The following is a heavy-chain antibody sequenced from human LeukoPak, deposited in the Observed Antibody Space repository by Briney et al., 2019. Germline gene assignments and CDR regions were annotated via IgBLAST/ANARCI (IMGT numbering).Heavy chain of an antibody. J-gene: IGHJ5*02. D-gene: IGHD5-12*01. CDR1: GFTFDDYA. CDR3: AKDIGSGYDHGSWFDP. Sequence: PGRSLRLSCAASGFTFDDYAMHWVRQAPGKGLEWVSGISWNSGSIGYADSVKGRFTISRDNAKNSLYLQMNSLRAEDMALYYCAKDIGSGYDHGSWFDPWGQGTLVTVSS. V-gene: IGHV3-9*03. CDR2: ISWNSGSI.